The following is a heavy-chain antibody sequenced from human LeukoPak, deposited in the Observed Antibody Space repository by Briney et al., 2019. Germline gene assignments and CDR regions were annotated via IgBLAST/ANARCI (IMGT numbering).Heavy chain of an antibody. J-gene: IGHJ4*02. CDR2: ISGSGGST. CDR1: GGSFSGYY. Sequence: ETLSLTCAVYGGSFSGYYWSWIRQAPGKGLEWVSAISGSGGSTYYADSVKGRFTISRDNSKNTLYLQMNSLRAEDTAVYYCAKSLSIVVVPAASDYWGQGTLVTVSS. CDR3: AKSLSIVVVPAASDY. V-gene: IGHV3-23*01. D-gene: IGHD2-2*01.